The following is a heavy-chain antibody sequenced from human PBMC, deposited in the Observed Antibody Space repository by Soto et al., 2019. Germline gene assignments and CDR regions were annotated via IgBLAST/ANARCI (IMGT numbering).Heavy chain of an antibody. D-gene: IGHD3-10*01. V-gene: IGHV4-30-2*06. CDR3: ARGPTGPSHSWVL. CDR2: IYPTGTT. CDR1: GGSISSGGYS. J-gene: IGHJ4*03. Sequence: PSETLSLTCTVSGGSISSGGYSWSWIRQSPEKGLEWIGCIYPTGTTYYHPSLKSRVTISVDTSRNQFSLNLTSVTAAETAVYYCARGPTGPSHSWVLWGQGTMVTVSS.